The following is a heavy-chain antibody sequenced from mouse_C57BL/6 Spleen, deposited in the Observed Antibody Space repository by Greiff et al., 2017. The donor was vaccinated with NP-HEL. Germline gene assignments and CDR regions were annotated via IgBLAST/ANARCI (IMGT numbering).Heavy chain of an antibody. CDR1: GYTFTSYW. CDR3: ARSFYYYGSSYGGFDY. D-gene: IGHD1-1*01. V-gene: IGHV1-53*01. Sequence: QVQLQQPGTELVKPGASVKLSCKASGYTFTSYWMHWLKQRPGQGLEWIGNINPSNGGTNYNEKFKSKATLTVDKSSSTAYMQLSSLTSEDSAVYYGARSFYYYGSSYGGFDYWGQGTTLTVSS. CDR2: INPSNGGT. J-gene: IGHJ2*01.